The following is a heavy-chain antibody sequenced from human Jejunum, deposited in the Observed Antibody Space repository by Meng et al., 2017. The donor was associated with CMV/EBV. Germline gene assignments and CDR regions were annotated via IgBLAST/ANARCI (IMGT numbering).Heavy chain of an antibody. CDR3: ARDRLASTGAHFYSYGMDV. CDR1: SSYG. Sequence: SSYGISWVRQAPGQGLEWMGWISGYNGNINYAQMVQGRVTMTTETSTSTVYMELRNLRSDDTAVYYCARDRLASTGAHFYSYGMDVWGQGTTVTVSS. J-gene: IGHJ6*02. CDR2: ISGYNGNI. V-gene: IGHV1-18*01. D-gene: IGHD3-3*02.